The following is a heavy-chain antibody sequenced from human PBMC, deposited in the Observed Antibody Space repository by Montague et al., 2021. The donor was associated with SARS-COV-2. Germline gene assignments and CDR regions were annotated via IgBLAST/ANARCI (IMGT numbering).Heavy chain of an antibody. CDR1: GFTFSSYS. V-gene: IGHV3-21*01. D-gene: IGHD3-9*01. CDR3: ARDVYYDILTGYYNY. Sequence: SLRLSCAASGFTFSSYSMNWVRQAPGKGPEWVSSISSSSYIYYADSVKGRFTISRDNAKNSLYLQMNSLRAEDTAVYYCARDVYYDILTGYYNYWGQGTLVTVSS. J-gene: IGHJ4*02. CDR2: ISSSSYI.